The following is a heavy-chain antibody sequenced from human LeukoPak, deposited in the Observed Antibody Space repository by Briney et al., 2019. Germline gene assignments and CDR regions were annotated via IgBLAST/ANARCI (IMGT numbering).Heavy chain of an antibody. V-gene: IGHV3-30*02. J-gene: IGHJ5*02. Sequence: GGSLRLSCAASGFTLSSYGMHWVRQAPGKGLEWVAFIRYDGSNKYYAYSVKGRFTISRDNSKNTLYLQMNSLRAEDTAVYYCAKGSPGGYSYGRDWFDPWGQGTLVTVSS. CDR1: GFTLSSYG. D-gene: IGHD5-18*01. CDR3: AKGSPGGYSYGRDWFDP. CDR2: IRYDGSNK.